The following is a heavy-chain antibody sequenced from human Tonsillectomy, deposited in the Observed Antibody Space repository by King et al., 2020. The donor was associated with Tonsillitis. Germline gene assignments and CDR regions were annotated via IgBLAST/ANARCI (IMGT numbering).Heavy chain of an antibody. V-gene: IGHV3-9*01. CDR3: AKERYGDYPLDY. CDR1: GFTFDDYA. D-gene: IGHD4-17*01. J-gene: IGHJ4*02. Sequence: VQLVESGGGLVQPGRSLRLSCAASGFTFDDYAMHWVRQAPGKGLEWVSGIRWNSGSIGYADSVKGRFTISRDNAKNSLSLQMNSLRAEDTALYYCAKERYGDYPLDYWGQGTLVTVSS. CDR2: IRWNSGSI.